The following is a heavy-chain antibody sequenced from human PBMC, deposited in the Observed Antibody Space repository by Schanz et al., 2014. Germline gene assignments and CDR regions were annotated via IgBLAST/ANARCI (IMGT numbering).Heavy chain of an antibody. Sequence: EVQLLESGGGLVKPGGSLRLYCAASGFTFSNAWMKSKADGGTTDYPAPVKGRFIISRDDSKNTLYLQMNSLKTEDTAVYYCTTHGLGYYFDYWGQGTLVTVSS. CDR3: TTHGLGYYFDY. V-gene: IGHV3-15*01. CDR2: SKADGGTT. CDR1: GFTFSNAW. D-gene: IGHD3-10*01. J-gene: IGHJ4*02.